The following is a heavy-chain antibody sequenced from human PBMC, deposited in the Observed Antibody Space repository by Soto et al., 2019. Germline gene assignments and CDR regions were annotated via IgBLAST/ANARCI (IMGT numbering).Heavy chain of an antibody. V-gene: IGHV1-69*13. Sequence: GASVKVSCKASGGTFSSYAISWVRQAPGQGLEWMGGIIPIFGTANYAQKFQGRVTITADESTSTAYMELSSLRSEDTAVYYCARGWEYSSSWYTPRKNGMDVWGQGTTVTVSS. J-gene: IGHJ6*02. D-gene: IGHD6-13*01. CDR2: IIPIFGTA. CDR3: ARGWEYSSSWYTPRKNGMDV. CDR1: GGTFSSYA.